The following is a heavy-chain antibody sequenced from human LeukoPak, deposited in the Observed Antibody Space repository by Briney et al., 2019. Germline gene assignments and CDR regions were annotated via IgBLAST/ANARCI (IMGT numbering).Heavy chain of an antibody. CDR3: ARKRGVGVDSNAFDI. CDR1: GYTFSDYY. CDR2: ISPNSVEK. D-gene: IGHD2-21*02. J-gene: IGHJ3*02. Sequence: ASVKVSCNASGYTFSDYYMHWVRQAPAQGLEWMGWISPNSVEKVYAQKFQGRVTMTRDTSISTAYMELSRLRSDDTAVYYCARKRGVGVDSNAFDIWGQGTMVTVSS. V-gene: IGHV1-2*02.